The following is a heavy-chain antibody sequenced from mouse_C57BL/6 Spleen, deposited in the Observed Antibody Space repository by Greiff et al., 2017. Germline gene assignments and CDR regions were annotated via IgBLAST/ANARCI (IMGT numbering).Heavy chain of an antibody. CDR1: GYTFTSYG. J-gene: IGHJ1*03. CDR3: ARSSEFITTVVATGYFDV. V-gene: IGHV1-81*01. CDR2: IYPRSGNT. Sequence: VQLVESGAELARPGASVKLSCKASGYTFTSYGISWVKQRTGQGLEWIGEIYPRSGNTYYNEKFKGKATLAADKSSSTAYMELRSLTSEDSAVYFCARSSEFITTVVATGYFDVWGTGTTVTVSS. D-gene: IGHD1-1*01.